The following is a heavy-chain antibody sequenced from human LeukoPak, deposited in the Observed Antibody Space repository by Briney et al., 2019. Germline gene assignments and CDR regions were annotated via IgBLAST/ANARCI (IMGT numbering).Heavy chain of an antibody. CDR2: IYYSGST. D-gene: IGHD3-10*01. CDR3: ASGGYGSGSYSPEFDY. CDR1: GGSISSYY. Sequence: PSETLSLTCTVCGGSISSYYWSWIRQPPGEGLEGIGYIYYSGSTNYNPSLKSRVTISVDTSKNQFSLKLSSVTAADTAVYYCASGGYGSGSYSPEFDYWGQGTLVTVSS. J-gene: IGHJ4*02. V-gene: IGHV4-59*08.